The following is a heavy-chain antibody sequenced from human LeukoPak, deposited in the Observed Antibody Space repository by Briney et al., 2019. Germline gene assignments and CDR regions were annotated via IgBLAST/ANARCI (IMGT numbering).Heavy chain of an antibody. D-gene: IGHD1-26*01. CDR3: AKGGGSVWYFDL. Sequence: GGSLRLSCAASGFTVSTTYMSWVRQPPGKGLEWISSISRSSSSIHYAASMKGRFTISNTNAKKSPYLQMNSTIADATAVYYCAKGGGSVWYFDLWGRGTLVTVSS. V-gene: IGHV3-21*04. CDR1: GFTVSTTY. CDR2: ISRSSSSI. J-gene: IGHJ2*01.